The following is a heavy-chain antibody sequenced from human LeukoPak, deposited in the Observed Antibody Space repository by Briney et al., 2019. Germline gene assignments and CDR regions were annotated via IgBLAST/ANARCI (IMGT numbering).Heavy chain of an antibody. CDR2: IYYSGST. V-gene: IGHV4-59*08. D-gene: IGHD3-22*01. J-gene: IGHJ3*02. Sequence: PSETLSLTCTVSGGSISSYYWSWIRQPPGKGLEWIGYIYYSGSTNYNPSLKSRVTISVDTSKNQFSLKLSSVTAADTAVYYCAISHYDSSGYYPPAFDIWGQGTMVTVSS. CDR3: AISHYDSSGYYPPAFDI. CDR1: GGSISSYY.